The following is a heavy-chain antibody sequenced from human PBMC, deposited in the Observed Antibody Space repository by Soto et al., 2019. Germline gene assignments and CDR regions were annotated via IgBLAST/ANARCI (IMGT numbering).Heavy chain of an antibody. V-gene: IGHV4-59*12. Sequence: SETLSLTCTVSAGSISSYYWSWIRQPPGEGLEWIGYIYYSGNTDYNPSLKSRVTISVDTSKNQFSLKLTSVTAADTAVYYCARDKITGLFDYWGQGTLVTVSS. J-gene: IGHJ4*02. D-gene: IGHD2-8*02. CDR2: IYYSGNT. CDR1: AGSISSYY. CDR3: ARDKITGLFDY.